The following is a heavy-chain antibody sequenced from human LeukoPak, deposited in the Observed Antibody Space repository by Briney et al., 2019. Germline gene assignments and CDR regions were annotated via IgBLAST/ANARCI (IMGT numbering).Heavy chain of an antibody. CDR2: IIPIFGTA. Sequence: SVKVSCKASGGTFSSYAISWVRQAPGQGLGWMGGIIPIFGTANYAQKFQGRVTITADESTSTAYMELSSLRSEDTAVYYCARTQAIAAAGLDDAFDIWGQGTMVTVSS. CDR1: GGTFSSYA. J-gene: IGHJ3*02. V-gene: IGHV1-69*13. D-gene: IGHD6-13*01. CDR3: ARTQAIAAAGLDDAFDI.